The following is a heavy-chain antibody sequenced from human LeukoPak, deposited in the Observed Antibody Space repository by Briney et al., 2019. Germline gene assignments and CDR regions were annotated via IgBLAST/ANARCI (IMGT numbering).Heavy chain of an antibody. CDR3: ARGPNNYASGTFYFDY. CDR1: GFTFSSYG. V-gene: IGHV3-23*01. J-gene: IGHJ4*02. D-gene: IGHD3-10*01. Sequence: PGGSLRLSCAASGFTFSSYGMHWVRQAPGKGLEWVSAISASGLRTYYADSVKGRFTISRDNSKNTLYLQMNSLGAEDTAVYYCARGPNNYASGTFYFDYWGQGTLVTVSS. CDR2: ISASGLRT.